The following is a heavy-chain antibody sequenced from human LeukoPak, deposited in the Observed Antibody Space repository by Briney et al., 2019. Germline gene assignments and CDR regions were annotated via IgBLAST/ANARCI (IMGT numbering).Heavy chain of an antibody. CDR3: ARGYTSGWYYFDY. J-gene: IGHJ4*02. V-gene: IGHV3-74*01. CDR1: GFTLSSYW. D-gene: IGHD6-19*01. Sequence: GGSLRLSCAASGFTLSSYWMHWVRQAPGKGLVWVSRINSDGSSTSYADSVKGRFTISRDNAKNTLYLQMNSLRAEDTAVYYCARGYTSGWYYFDYWGQGTLVTVSS. CDR2: INSDGSST.